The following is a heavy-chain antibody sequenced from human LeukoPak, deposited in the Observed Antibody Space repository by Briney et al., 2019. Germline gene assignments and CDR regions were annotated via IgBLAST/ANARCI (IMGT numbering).Heavy chain of an antibody. V-gene: IGHV4-59*01. D-gene: IGHD6-13*01. CDR3: ARDRWYSSSWYFDY. J-gene: IGHJ4*02. CDR1: GGSISSYY. Sequence: SETLSLTCTVSGGSISSYYWSWIRQPPGKGLEWIGYIYYSGTTNYNPSLKSRVTISVDTSKNQFSLKLSSVTAADTAVYYCARDRWYSSSWYFDYWGQGTLVTVSS. CDR2: IYYSGTT.